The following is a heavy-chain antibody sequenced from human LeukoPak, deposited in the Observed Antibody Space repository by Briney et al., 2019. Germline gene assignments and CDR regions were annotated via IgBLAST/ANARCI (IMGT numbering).Heavy chain of an antibody. J-gene: IGHJ6*02. Sequence: GGSLRLSCAASGFTFSSYSMNWVRQAPGKGLEWVSYISSSSTIYYADSVKGRFTISRDNAKNSLYLQMNSLRAEDTAVYYCARDGCSGGSCYPWTPYYYYGMDVWGQGTTVTVSS. V-gene: IGHV3-48*04. CDR1: GFTFSSYS. CDR2: ISSSSTI. D-gene: IGHD2-15*01. CDR3: ARDGCSGGSCYPWTPYYYYGMDV.